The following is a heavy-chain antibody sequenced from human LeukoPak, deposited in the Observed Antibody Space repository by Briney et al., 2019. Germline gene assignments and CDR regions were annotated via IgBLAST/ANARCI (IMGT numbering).Heavy chain of an antibody. Sequence: QPGGSLRLSCAASGFTFSSYSMNWVRQAPGKGLEWVALIRFDENDIYYADFVRGRFTISRDNSKNTVYLQMNSLQVEDTAVYYCAKESSAFDIWGQGTLVTVSS. D-gene: IGHD3-9*01. CDR1: GFTFSSYS. V-gene: IGHV3-30*02. J-gene: IGHJ4*02. CDR2: IRFDENDI. CDR3: AKESSAFDI.